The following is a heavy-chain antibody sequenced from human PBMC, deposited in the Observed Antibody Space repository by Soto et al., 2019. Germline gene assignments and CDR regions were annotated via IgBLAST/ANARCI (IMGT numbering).Heavy chain of an antibody. CDR1: RGSISNYY. D-gene: IGHD2-2*01. Sequence: SETLSLTCTVSRGSISNYYWSWIRQPPGKGLEFIGYIYYTGVTTYNPSLTSRLTISVDTSKSQVSLKMTSVTAADTAVYYCTRGLVGSGSTTNCAWSMDGWGQGNTVTVYS. CDR3: TRGLVGSGSTTNCAWSMDG. CDR2: IYYTGVT. J-gene: IGHJ6*02. V-gene: IGHV4-59*13.